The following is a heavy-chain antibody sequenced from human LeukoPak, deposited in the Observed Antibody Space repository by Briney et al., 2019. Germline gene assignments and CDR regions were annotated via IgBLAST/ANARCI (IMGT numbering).Heavy chain of an antibody. CDR3: ARLPPIAANPPPGEDNWFDP. J-gene: IGHJ5*02. CDR1: GYTFTSYD. CDR2: MNPNSGNT. Sequence: ASVKVSCKASGYTFTSYDINWVRQATGQGLEWMGWMNPNSGNTGYAQKFQGRVTMTRNTSISTAYMELSSLRSEDTAVYYCARLPPIAANPPPGEDNWFDPWGQGTLVTVSS. D-gene: IGHD6-25*01. V-gene: IGHV1-8*01.